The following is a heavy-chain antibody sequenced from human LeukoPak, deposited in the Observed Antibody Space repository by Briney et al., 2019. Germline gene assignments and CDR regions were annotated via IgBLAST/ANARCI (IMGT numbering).Heavy chain of an antibody. Sequence: SQTLSLTCTVSGGSISSGDYYWSWIRQPPGKGLEWIGYIYYSGSTYYNPSLKSRVTISVDTSKNQFSLKLSSVTAADTAVYYCARARWELLSAFDIWGQRTMVTVSS. V-gene: IGHV4-30-4*08. J-gene: IGHJ3*02. D-gene: IGHD1-26*01. CDR1: GGSISSGDYY. CDR2: IYYSGST. CDR3: ARARWELLSAFDI.